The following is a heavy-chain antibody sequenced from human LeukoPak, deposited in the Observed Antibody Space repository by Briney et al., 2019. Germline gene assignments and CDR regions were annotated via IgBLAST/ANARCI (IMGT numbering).Heavy chain of an antibody. CDR1: GGSISSYY. V-gene: IGHV4-59*01. D-gene: IGHD6-19*01. CDR3: ARGEYSSGWPSFDP. CDR2: IYYSGST. Sequence: PSETLSLSCTVSGGSISSYYWSWIRQPPGEGLEWIGYIYYSGSTNYNPSLKSRVTISVDTSKNQFSLKLSSVTAADTAVYYCARGEYSSGWPSFDPWGQGTLVTVSS. J-gene: IGHJ5*02.